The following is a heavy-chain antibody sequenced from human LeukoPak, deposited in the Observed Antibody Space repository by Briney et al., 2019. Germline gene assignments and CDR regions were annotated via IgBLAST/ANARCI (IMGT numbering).Heavy chain of an antibody. J-gene: IGHJ5*02. D-gene: IGHD3-10*01. CDR1: GFTFSSYG. Sequence: HPGGSLRLSCAASGFTFSSYGMHWVRQAPGTGLEWVAFIRSDGSNKNYADSVKGRFTISRDNSKNTLYLQMNSLRPDDTAVYYCAKDYSKTSYYGSGTYYRPNWFDPWGQGTLVTVSS. CDR3: AKDYSKTSYYGSGTYYRPNWFDP. V-gene: IGHV3-30*02. CDR2: IRSDGSNK.